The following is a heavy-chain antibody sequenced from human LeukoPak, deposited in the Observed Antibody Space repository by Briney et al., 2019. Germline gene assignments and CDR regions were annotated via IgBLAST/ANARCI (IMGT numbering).Heavy chain of an antibody. CDR3: ARGSISGTRIYYYYYLDV. D-gene: IGHD1-20*01. CDR1: GGSISSYY. J-gene: IGHJ6*03. V-gene: IGHV4-59*13. CDR2: MYNSGSA. Sequence: SETLSLTCSVSGGSISSYYWSWIRQPPGKGLEWIGYMYNSGSANYNPSLKSRVTISLDTSKNQFSLKLNSVTAADTAVYFCARGSISGTRIYYYYYLDVWGKGTTVTISS.